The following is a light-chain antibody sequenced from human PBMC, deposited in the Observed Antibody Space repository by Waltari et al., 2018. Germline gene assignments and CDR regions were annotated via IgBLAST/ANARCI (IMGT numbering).Light chain of an antibody. J-gene: IGLJ1*01. Sequence: QSVLTQPPSASGTPGQRVTISCSGSSSNIGSNTVNWYQQLPRTAPKLLIYSTNQRPSGVPDRFSGSKSGTSASLAISGLQSEDEADYYCAAWDDSLNGYVFGTGTKVTVL. CDR3: AAWDDSLNGYV. CDR2: STN. V-gene: IGLV1-44*01. CDR1: SSNIGSNT.